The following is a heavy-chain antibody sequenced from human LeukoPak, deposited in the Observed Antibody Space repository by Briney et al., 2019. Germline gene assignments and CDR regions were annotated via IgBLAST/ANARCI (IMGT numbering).Heavy chain of an antibody. CDR2: INHSGYT. V-gene: IGHV4-34*01. J-gene: IGHJ4*02. D-gene: IGHD4-17*01. CDR3: TRMTTGHDY. Sequence: SETLSLTCAVSGVSFDDYYWSWVRQTPGKGLEWIGEINHSGYTNDSPSLKSRVTLSIDTSRKQFSLNLRPVTVADAGIYYCTRMTTGHDYWGQGTLVTVSS. CDR1: GVSFDDYY.